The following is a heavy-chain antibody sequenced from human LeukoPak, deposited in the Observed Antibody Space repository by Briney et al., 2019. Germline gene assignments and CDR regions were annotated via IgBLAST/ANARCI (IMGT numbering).Heavy chain of an antibody. CDR2: IYPGDSDT. CDR1: GYKFTNYW. V-gene: IGHV5-51*01. Sequence: GESLKISCKGSGYKFTNYWIGWVRQMPGKGLEWMGIIYPGDSDTRYSPSFQGQVTISADTSINTAYLQWSSLKASDTAMYYCARRVVVATTPLASYFDYWGQGTLVTVSS. CDR3: ARRVVVATTPLASYFDY. D-gene: IGHD2-15*01. J-gene: IGHJ4*02.